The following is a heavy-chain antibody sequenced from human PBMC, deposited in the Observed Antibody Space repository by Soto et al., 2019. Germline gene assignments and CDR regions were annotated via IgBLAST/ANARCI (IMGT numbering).Heavy chain of an antibody. CDR3: ARVPVVVVAATLGYFDY. V-gene: IGHV3-23*01. CDR2: ISGSGSST. D-gene: IGHD2-15*01. CDR1: GFTFSSYA. Sequence: GGSLRLSCAASGFTFSSYAMSWVRQAPGKGLEWVSAISGSGSSTYYADSVKGRFTISRDNAKNSLYLQMNSLRAEDTAVYYCARVPVVVVAATLGYFDYWGQGTLVTVSS. J-gene: IGHJ4*02.